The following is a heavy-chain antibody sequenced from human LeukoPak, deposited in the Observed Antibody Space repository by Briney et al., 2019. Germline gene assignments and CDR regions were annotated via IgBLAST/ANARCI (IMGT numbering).Heavy chain of an antibody. V-gene: IGHV3-21*01. J-gene: IGHJ3*02. D-gene: IGHD4-23*01. Sequence: GGSLRLSCAASGFTFSSYSMNWVRQAPGKGLEWVSSISSSTNYIYYADSVKGRFTISRDNAKNSLYLQMNSLRAEDTAVYYCASDDGGNLNDAFDIWGQGTMVTVSS. CDR1: GFTFSSYS. CDR2: ISSSTNYI. CDR3: ASDDGGNLNDAFDI.